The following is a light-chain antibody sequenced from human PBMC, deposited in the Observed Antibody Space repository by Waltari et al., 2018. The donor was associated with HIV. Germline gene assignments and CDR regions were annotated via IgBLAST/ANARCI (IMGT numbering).Light chain of an antibody. J-gene: IGLJ3*02. CDR2: GNS. CDR1: SSNIGAGYD. Sequence: QSVLTQPPSVSGAPGQRVTISCTGSSSNIGAGYDVPWYQHLPGTVPKLLIYGNSDRPSGVPDRFSISKSGTSASLAITGLQAEDEAHYYCQSYDSSLSGWVFGGGTKLTVL. V-gene: IGLV1-40*01. CDR3: QSYDSSLSGWV.